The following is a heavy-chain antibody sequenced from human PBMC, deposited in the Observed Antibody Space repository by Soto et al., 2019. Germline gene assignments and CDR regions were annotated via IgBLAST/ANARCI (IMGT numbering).Heavy chain of an antibody. CDR1: GGSISSYY. J-gene: IGHJ6*02. V-gene: IGHV4-4*07. CDR2: IYTSGST. D-gene: IGHD3-10*01. CDR3: AREHTMVRGVYYYYGMDV. Sequence: ETLSLTCTVSGGSISSYYWSWIRQPAGKGLEWIGRIYTSGSTNYNPSLKSRVTMSVDTSKNQFSLKLSSVTAADTAVYYCAREHTMVRGVYYYYGMDVWGQGTTVTVSS.